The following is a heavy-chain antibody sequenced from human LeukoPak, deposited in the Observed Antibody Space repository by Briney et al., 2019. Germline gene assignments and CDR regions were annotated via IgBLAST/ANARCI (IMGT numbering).Heavy chain of an antibody. Sequence: GGSLRLSCAASGFTFSTYALSWVRQAPGKGLEWISAISGSGGGTYYADSVKGRFTISRDNSKNTLYLQMYSLRADDTAVYYCAKIGGDSGYDFADYWGQGALVTVSS. D-gene: IGHD5-12*01. V-gene: IGHV3-23*01. CDR2: ISGSGGGT. CDR3: AKIGGDSGYDFADY. J-gene: IGHJ4*02. CDR1: GFTFSTYA.